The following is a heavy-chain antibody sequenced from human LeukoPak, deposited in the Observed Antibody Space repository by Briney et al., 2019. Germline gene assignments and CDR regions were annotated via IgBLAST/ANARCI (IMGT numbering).Heavy chain of an antibody. D-gene: IGHD3-9*01. Sequence: GRSLRLSCAASGFTFSSYGMHWVRQAPGKGLEWVAVISYDGSNKYYADSVKGRFTISRDNSKNTLYQQMNSLRAEDTAVYYCAKDGYDILTGYPPEQHYYYGMDVWGQGTTVTVSS. V-gene: IGHV3-30*18. J-gene: IGHJ6*02. CDR3: AKDGYDILTGYPPEQHYYYGMDV. CDR2: ISYDGSNK. CDR1: GFTFSSYG.